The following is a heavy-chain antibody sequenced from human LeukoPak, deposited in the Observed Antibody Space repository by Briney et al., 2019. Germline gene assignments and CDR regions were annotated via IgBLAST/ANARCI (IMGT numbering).Heavy chain of an antibody. CDR2: ISTDGGST. CDR3: VKDLRVGGDY. Sequence: GGPVRLSCSASGFTFSNYPMYWVRQAPGKGLEYVAAISTDGGSTYYADSVKGRFTISRDNSQNTLYLQMSSLRAEDTAVYYCVKDLRVGGDYWGQGTLVTVSS. CDR1: GFTFSNYP. D-gene: IGHD3-16*01. J-gene: IGHJ4*02. V-gene: IGHV3-64D*06.